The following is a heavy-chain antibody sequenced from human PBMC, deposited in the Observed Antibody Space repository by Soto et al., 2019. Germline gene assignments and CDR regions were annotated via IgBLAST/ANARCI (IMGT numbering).Heavy chain of an antibody. CDR1: GFTLSGSV. J-gene: IGHJ4*02. Sequence: GGSLRLSWAASGFTLSGSVIYWVRQASGKGLEWVGRIRSRSNGDATAYAASVRGRFTISKDNSKNTADLQMDSLKTEDTTVYYCTRLDYSNYDTDYWGQGTLVTVSS. CDR3: TRLDYSNYDTDY. D-gene: IGHD4-4*01. V-gene: IGHV3-73*01. CDR2: IRSRSNGDAT.